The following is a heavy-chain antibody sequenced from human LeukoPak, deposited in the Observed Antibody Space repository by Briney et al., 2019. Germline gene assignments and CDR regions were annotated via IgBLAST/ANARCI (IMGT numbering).Heavy chain of an antibody. CDR3: AKEVYCGRDCYNPGYGVDV. CDR2: VSYDGSSI. J-gene: IGHJ6*02. V-gene: IGHV3-30*18. D-gene: IGHD2-21*02. CDR1: GFTFSTYG. Sequence: GGSLRLSCAASGFTFSTYGMHWVRQAPGKGLEWVAVVSYDGSSIYYADSVKGRFTISRDNSKNTLSLQMNSLRDEDTATYYCAKEVYCGRDCYNPGYGVDVWGQGTTVTVSS.